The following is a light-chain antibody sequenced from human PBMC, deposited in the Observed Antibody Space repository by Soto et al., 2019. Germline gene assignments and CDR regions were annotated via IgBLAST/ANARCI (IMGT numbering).Light chain of an antibody. J-gene: IGKJ5*01. CDR3: QQANSFQIT. CDR2: AAS. V-gene: IGKV1-12*01. Sequence: DIQMTQSPSSVSASVGDRVTITCRASQDISSWLAWYQQKPGKAPKLLIYAASSLQSGVPSRFIGSGSGTDFTLTISRLQPEDFATYYCQQANSFQITFGQGTRLEIK. CDR1: QDISSW.